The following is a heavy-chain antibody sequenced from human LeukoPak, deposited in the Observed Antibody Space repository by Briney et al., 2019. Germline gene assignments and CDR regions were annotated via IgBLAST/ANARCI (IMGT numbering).Heavy chain of an antibody. Sequence: TSETLSLTCTVSGGPISNYCWSWIRQPAGKGLEWIGRISSSGNTDYNPSLKSRLTMSVDMSKNQFSLKLNSVTAADTAVYYCAREGRSSTPGYWGQGTLVTVSS. CDR3: AREGRSSTPGY. CDR2: ISSSGNT. D-gene: IGHD2-15*01. CDR1: GGPISNYC. J-gene: IGHJ4*02. V-gene: IGHV4-4*07.